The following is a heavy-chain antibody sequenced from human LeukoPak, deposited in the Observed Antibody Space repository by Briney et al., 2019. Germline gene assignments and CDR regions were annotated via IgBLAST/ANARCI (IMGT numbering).Heavy chain of an antibody. D-gene: IGHD3-22*01. CDR2: ISYDGSNK. CDR1: GFTFSSYA. Sequence: GGSLRLSCAASGFTFSSYAMHWVRQAPGKGLEWVAVISYDGSNKYYADSVKGRFTISRDNSKNTLYLQMNSLRAEDTAVYYCARDLRYYYDSSGYYGVYWGQGTLVTVSS. J-gene: IGHJ4*02. V-gene: IGHV3-30*04. CDR3: ARDLRYYYDSSGYYGVY.